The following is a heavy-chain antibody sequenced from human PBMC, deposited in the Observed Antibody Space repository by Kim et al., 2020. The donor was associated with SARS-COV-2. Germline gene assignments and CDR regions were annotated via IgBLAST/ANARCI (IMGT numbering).Heavy chain of an antibody. V-gene: IGHV4-31*03. Sequence: SETLSLTCTVSGGSISSGGYYWSWIRQHPGKGLEWIGYIYYSGSTYYNPSLKSRVTISVDTSKNQFSLKLSSVTAADTAVYYCARVPGVVAATPLYYYYYGMDVWGQGTTVTVSS. CDR2: IYYSGST. J-gene: IGHJ6*02. CDR1: GGSISSGGYY. CDR3: ARVPGVVAATPLYYYYYGMDV. D-gene: IGHD2-15*01.